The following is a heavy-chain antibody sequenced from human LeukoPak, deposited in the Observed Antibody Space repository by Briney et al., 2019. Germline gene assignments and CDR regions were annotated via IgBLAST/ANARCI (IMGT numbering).Heavy chain of an antibody. D-gene: IGHD4-11*01. Sequence: PGGSLRLSCAASGFTFSSYGMHWVRQAPGKGLEWVAFIRYDGSNKYYADSVKGRFTISRDNSKNTLYLQMNSLRAEDTAVYYCAKDLGDYNNYATLDYWGQGTLVTVSS. CDR1: GFTFSSYG. V-gene: IGHV3-30*02. CDR2: IRYDGSNK. CDR3: AKDLGDYNNYATLDY. J-gene: IGHJ4*02.